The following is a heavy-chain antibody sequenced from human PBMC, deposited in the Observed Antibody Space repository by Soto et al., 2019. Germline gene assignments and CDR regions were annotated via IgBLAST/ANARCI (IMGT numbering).Heavy chain of an antibody. CDR3: ARAFFMTTVTSGMDV. Sequence: SVKVSCKASGGTFSSYAISWVRQAPGQGLEWMGGIIPIFGTANYAQKFQGRVTITADESTSTAYMELSSLRSEDTALYYCARAFFMTTVTSGMDVWGQGTTVTVSS. V-gene: IGHV1-69*13. CDR1: GGTFSSYA. CDR2: IIPIFGTA. J-gene: IGHJ6*02. D-gene: IGHD4-4*01.